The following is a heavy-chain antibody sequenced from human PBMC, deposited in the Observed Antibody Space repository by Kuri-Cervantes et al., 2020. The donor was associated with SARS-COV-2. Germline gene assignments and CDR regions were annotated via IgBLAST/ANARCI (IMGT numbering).Heavy chain of an antibody. Sequence: SETLSLTCTVSGGSFNSHYWTWIRQPPGKGLEWIGYFYYVGITNYNPSLKSRLTISVDTFKNQFSLKLSSVTAADTAVYYCARSFLSSSDAFDIWGQGTMVTVSS. CDR2: FYYVGIT. D-gene: IGHD6-6*01. CDR1: GGSFNSHY. J-gene: IGHJ3*02. V-gene: IGHV4-59*08. CDR3: ARSFLSSSDAFDI.